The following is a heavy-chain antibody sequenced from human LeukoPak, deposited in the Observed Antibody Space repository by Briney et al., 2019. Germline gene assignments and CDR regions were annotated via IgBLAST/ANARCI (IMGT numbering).Heavy chain of an antibody. CDR1: GYTFTGYY. CDR2: INPNSGGT. J-gene: IGHJ3*02. CDR3: ARGGSGWFDAFDI. D-gene: IGHD6-19*01. V-gene: IGHV1-2*02. Sequence: ASVKVSCKASGYTFTGYYMHWVRQAPGQGLEWMGWINPNSGGTNYAQKFLGRVTMTRDTSITTAYMELSRLRSDDTAVYYRARGGSGWFDAFDIWGQGTMVTVSS.